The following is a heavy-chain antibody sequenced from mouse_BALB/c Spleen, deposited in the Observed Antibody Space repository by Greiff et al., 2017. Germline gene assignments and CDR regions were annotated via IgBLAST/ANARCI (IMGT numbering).Heavy chain of an antibody. V-gene: IGHV1-81*01. CDR3: ARRLTTPLDY. CDR2: IYPGSGST. J-gene: IGHJ2*01. Sequence: QVQLLQSGPELVKPGASVKMSCKASGYTFTDYVISWVKQRTGQGLEWIGEIYPGSGSTYYNEKFKGKATLTADKSSNTAYMQLSSLTSEDSEVYFCARRLTTPLDYWGQGTTLTVSS. CDR1: GYTFTDYV. D-gene: IGHD1-1*01.